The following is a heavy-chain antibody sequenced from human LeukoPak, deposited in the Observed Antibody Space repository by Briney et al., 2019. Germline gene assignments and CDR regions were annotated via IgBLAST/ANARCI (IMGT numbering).Heavy chain of an antibody. CDR1: GISFSRYA. CDR3: VRDGYCGSASCRGWFDP. J-gene: IGHJ5*02. Sequence: PGGSLRLSCAASGISFSRYAMHWVRQAPGKGRDGVAVISYDGSTEYYADPVKGRFPISRDNSKNTLYVQLNSLRVDDTAVYYCVRDGYCGSASCRGWFDPWGQGTLVTVSS. D-gene: IGHD2-2*03. CDR2: ISYDGSTE. V-gene: IGHV3-30*04.